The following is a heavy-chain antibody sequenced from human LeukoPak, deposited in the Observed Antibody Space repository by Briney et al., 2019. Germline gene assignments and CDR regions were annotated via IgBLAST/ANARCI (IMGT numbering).Heavy chain of an antibody. CDR1: GSTFTDYA. J-gene: IGHJ4*02. Sequence: GASVKVSCKASGSTFTDYAIHWVRQAPGQRLEWMGWINADNGNTKYSQKFQDRVTITRDTSASTAYMELSSLRSEDTAVYYCTRWTYYYDSGSYSHWGQGTLVTVSS. D-gene: IGHD3-10*01. V-gene: IGHV1-3*01. CDR2: INADNGNT. CDR3: TRWTYYYDSGSYSH.